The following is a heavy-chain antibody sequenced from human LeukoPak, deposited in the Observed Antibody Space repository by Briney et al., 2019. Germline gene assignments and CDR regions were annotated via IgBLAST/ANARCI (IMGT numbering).Heavy chain of an antibody. J-gene: IGHJ3*02. Sequence: GESLKISCKGSGYSFTSYSIGWVRQMPGKGLEWMGIIYPGDSNTRYSPSFQGQVTISADKFISTAYLQWISLKASDTAIYYCARHLAFDIWGQGTMVTVSS. V-gene: IGHV5-51*01. CDR3: ARHLAFDI. CDR1: GYSFTSYS. CDR2: IYPGDSNT.